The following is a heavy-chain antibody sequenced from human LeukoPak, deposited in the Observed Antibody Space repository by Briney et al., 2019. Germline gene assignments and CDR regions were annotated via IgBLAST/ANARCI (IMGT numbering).Heavy chain of an antibody. V-gene: IGHV4-34*01. CDR1: GGSCSGYY. CDR3: ARTRYYYNSRSYGAPYYFDY. D-gene: IGHD3-10*01. J-gene: IGHJ4*02. CDR2: IYYSGST. Sequence: PSETLSLTCAVYGGSCSGYYWSWIRQPPGKGLEWIGSIYYSGSTYYNPSLKSRVTISVDTSKNQFSLKLSSVTAADTAVYYCARTRYYYNSRSYGAPYYFDYWGQGTLVTVSS.